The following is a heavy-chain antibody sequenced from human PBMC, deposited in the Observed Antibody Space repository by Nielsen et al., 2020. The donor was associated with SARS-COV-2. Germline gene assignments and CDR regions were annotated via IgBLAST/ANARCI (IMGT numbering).Heavy chain of an antibody. V-gene: IGHV3-11*01. CDR2: ISSSGTNT. CDR1: GFTVSDYY. Sequence: GESLKISCVASGFTVSDYYMSWVRQAPGTGLEWLSYISSSGTNTEYADSVKGRFTISKDDAKNSLYLQMNSLRPDDTAVYFCARDGDSGSPGKYWGQGTTVTVSS. J-gene: IGHJ6*02. D-gene: IGHD1-26*01. CDR3: ARDGDSGSPGKY.